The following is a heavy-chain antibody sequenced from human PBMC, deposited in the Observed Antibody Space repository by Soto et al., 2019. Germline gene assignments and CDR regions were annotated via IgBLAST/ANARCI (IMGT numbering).Heavy chain of an antibody. V-gene: IGHV3-30*18. D-gene: IGHD2-21*01. J-gene: IGHJ4*02. CDR2: ILYDGSKE. Sequence: GGSLRLSCTDSGFSFNTYVMDWVRQAPGKGLEWVARILYDGSKEYYADPVKGRFTISRDNSKNTLYLQMDRLRVEDTAVYFCAKGLALMADHWGQGTPVTVSS. CDR3: AKGLALMADH. CDR1: GFSFNTYV.